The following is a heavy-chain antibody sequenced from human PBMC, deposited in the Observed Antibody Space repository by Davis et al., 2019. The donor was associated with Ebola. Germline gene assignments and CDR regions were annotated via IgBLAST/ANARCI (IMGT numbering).Heavy chain of an antibody. Sequence: PGGSLKLSCAASGFTFRTYDMHWVRHATGKGLEWVSAIGVAGDPYYAGSVKGRFTISRENAKNSMYLQMNSLRAGDMAVYYCARAARGDWHFDLWGRGTLVTVSS. CDR2: IGVAGDP. CDR1: GFTFRTYD. D-gene: IGHD3-10*01. J-gene: IGHJ2*01. CDR3: ARAARGDWHFDL. V-gene: IGHV3-13*05.